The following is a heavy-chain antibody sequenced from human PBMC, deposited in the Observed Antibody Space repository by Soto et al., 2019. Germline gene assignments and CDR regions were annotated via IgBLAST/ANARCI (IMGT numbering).Heavy chain of an antibody. V-gene: IGHV1-3*01. Sequence: QVQLVQSGAEVKKPGASVKVSCKASGYTFTSYAMLWVRQAPGQRLEWMGWINAGNGNTKYSQKFQGRVTITRDTSASTAYMELSSLRSEDTAVYYCARTYGSGKFSAFDIWGQGTMVTVSS. D-gene: IGHD3-10*01. CDR2: INAGNGNT. J-gene: IGHJ3*02. CDR1: GYTFTSYA. CDR3: ARTYGSGKFSAFDI.